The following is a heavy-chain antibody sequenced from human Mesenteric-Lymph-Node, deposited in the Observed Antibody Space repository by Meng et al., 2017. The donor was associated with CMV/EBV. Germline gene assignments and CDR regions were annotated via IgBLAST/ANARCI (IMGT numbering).Heavy chain of an antibody. Sequence: LSLTCAASGFTFTGYWMAWVRQAPGKGMEWVANIMKDGGEKKFVDSVKGRFTISRDNAKNSLYLQMNSLRAEDTAVYYCVRDTDWGRFDSWGQGTLVTVSS. V-gene: IGHV3-7*01. CDR2: IMKDGGEK. J-gene: IGHJ4*02. CDR3: VRDTDWGRFDS. D-gene: IGHD3-9*01. CDR1: GFTFTGYW.